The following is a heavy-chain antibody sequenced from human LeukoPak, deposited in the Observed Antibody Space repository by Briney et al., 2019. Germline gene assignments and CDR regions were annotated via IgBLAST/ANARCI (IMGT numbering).Heavy chain of an antibody. CDR2: IKSKTDGGTT. Sequence: PGGSLRLSCAASGFTFSNAWMNWVRQAPGKGLEWVGRIKSKTDGGTTDYAAPVKGRFTISRDDSKNTLYLQMNSLKTEDTAVYYCTPPRGGIMTFDYWGQGTLVTVSS. V-gene: IGHV3-15*07. D-gene: IGHD3-10*01. CDR3: TPPRGGIMTFDY. J-gene: IGHJ4*02. CDR1: GFTFSNAW.